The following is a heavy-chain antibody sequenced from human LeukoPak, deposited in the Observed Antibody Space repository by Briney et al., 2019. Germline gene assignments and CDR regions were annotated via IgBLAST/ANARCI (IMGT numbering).Heavy chain of an antibody. Sequence: SETLSLTCTVSGGSISSYYWSWIRQPQGKGLEWIGYIYYSGSTNYNPSLKSRVTISVDTSKNQFSLKLSSVTAADTAVYYCARGRTTGTVRGMDVWGQGTTVTVS. D-gene: IGHD1-1*01. CDR1: GGSISSYY. CDR2: IYYSGST. CDR3: ARGRTTGTVRGMDV. V-gene: IGHV4-59*01. J-gene: IGHJ6*02.